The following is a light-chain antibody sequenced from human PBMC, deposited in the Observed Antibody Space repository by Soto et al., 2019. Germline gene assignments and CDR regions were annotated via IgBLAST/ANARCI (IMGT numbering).Light chain of an antibody. CDR3: QLYGASPKYT. CDR1: QSVSSSA. V-gene: IGKV3-20*01. Sequence: EIVLTQSPGTLSLSPGQRATLSCRASQSVSSSALAWYQQRPGQAPRLLIYGASRRATGLPDRFSGSGSGTDFTLTISRLEPEDFAVYYCQLYGASPKYTFGQGTKLEIK. J-gene: IGKJ2*01. CDR2: GAS.